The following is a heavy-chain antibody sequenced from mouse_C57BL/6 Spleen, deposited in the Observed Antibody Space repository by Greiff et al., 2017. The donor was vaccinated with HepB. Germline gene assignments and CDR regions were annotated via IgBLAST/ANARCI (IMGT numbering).Heavy chain of an antibody. Sequence: VQLQQSGPELVKPGASVKMSCKASGYTFTDYNMHWVKQSHGKSLEWIGYINPNNGGTSYNQKFKGKATLTVNKSSSTAYMELRSLTSEDSAVYYCARDGDSSGYVGFAYWGQGTLVTVSA. CDR1: GYTFTDYN. V-gene: IGHV1-22*01. D-gene: IGHD3-2*02. CDR2: INPNNGGT. CDR3: ARDGDSSGYVGFAY. J-gene: IGHJ3*01.